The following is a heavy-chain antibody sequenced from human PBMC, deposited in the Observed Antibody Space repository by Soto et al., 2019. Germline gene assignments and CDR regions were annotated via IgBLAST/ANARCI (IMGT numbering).Heavy chain of an antibody. J-gene: IGHJ4*02. Sequence: SETLSLTCIVSGGSISSSSYYWSWIRQPAGKGLEWIGRIYTSGSTNYNPSLKSRVTMSVDTSKNQFSLELSSVTAADTAVYYCARETTVVVVAAYYFDYWGQGTLVTVSS. D-gene: IGHD2-15*01. CDR3: ARETTVVVVAAYYFDY. CDR2: IYTSGST. CDR1: GGSISSSSYY. V-gene: IGHV4-61*02.